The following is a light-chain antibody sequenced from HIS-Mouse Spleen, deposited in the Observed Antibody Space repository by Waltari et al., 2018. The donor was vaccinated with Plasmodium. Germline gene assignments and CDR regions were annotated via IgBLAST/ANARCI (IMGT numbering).Light chain of an antibody. Sequence: AIQLTQSPSSLSASVGDRFTITCRASQGISRALAWYQQKPGKAPKLLIYDASSLESGVPSRFSGSGSGTDFTLTISSLQPEDFATYYCQQFNSYPQGTFGQGTRLEIK. CDR3: QQFNSYPQGT. CDR2: DAS. V-gene: IGKV1-13*02. CDR1: QGISRA. J-gene: IGKJ5*01.